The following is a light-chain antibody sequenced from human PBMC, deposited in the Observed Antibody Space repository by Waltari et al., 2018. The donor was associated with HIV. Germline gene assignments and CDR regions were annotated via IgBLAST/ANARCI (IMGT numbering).Light chain of an antibody. CDR2: DKN. CDR1: SSNIGNNY. V-gene: IGLV1-51*01. CDR3: GTWDSSLSAGGGVV. Sequence: QSVLTQPPSVSAAPGQKVTISCSGSSSNIGNNYVSWYQQLPGTAPNLLIYDKNRRPSGIPDRFSGSKSGTSATLGITGLQTGDEADYYCGTWDSSLSAGGGVVFGGGTKLTVL. J-gene: IGLJ2*01.